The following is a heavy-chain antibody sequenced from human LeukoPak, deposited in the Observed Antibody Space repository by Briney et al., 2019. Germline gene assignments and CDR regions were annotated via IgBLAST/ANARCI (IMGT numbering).Heavy chain of an antibody. Sequence: SVTVSCKASGGTFSSYAISWVRQAPGQGLEWMGGIIPIFGTANYAQKFQGRVTITADKSTSTAYMELSSLRSEDTAVYYCARQGLLWFGELFVEYYFDYWGQGTLVTVSS. J-gene: IGHJ4*02. V-gene: IGHV1-69*06. CDR1: GGTFSSYA. D-gene: IGHD3-10*01. CDR2: IIPIFGTA. CDR3: ARQGLLWFGELFVEYYFDY.